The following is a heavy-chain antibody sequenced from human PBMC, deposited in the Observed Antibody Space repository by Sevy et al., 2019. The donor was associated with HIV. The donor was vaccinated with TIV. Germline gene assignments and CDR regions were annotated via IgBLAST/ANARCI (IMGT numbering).Heavy chain of an antibody. CDR1: GGSTSTYY. V-gene: IGHV4-59*01. CDR2: MHHSGII. Sequence: SETLSLTCTVSGGSTSTYYWSWIRQPPGKTLEWIGYMHHSGIINYNPSLKSRLTLSIDTSKNQFSLKLSAMTAADTAVYYCARMNYPASAPGSWFDPWGLGTQVTVSS. J-gene: IGHJ5*02. CDR3: ARMNYPASAPGSWFDP. D-gene: IGHD1-26*01.